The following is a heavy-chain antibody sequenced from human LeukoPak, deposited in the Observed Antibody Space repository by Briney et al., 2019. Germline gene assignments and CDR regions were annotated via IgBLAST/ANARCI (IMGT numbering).Heavy chain of an antibody. CDR1: GGSFSGYY. D-gene: IGHD6-13*01. CDR2: INHSGST. Sequence: PSETLSLTCVVYGGSFSGYYWSWIRQPPGKELEWIGEINHSGSTNYNPSLKSRVTISVDTSKNQFSLKLSSVTAADTAVYYCARRETYSSSSSGKRNWFDPWGQGPLVTVSS. CDR3: ARRETYSSSSSGKRNWFDP. V-gene: IGHV4-34*01. J-gene: IGHJ5*02.